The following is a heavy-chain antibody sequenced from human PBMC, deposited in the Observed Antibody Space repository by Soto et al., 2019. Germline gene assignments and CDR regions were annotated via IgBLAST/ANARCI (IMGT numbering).Heavy chain of an antibody. CDR1: GYTFTNYA. CDR3: ARRGYSSSWYYYYYYGMDV. Sequence: XSVKVSCNATGYTFTNYAMHLVRQSPGQRLEWMGWINAGNGNTKYSQKFQGRVTMTRNTSISTAYMELSSLRSEDTAVYYCARRGYSSSWYYYYYYGMDVWGQGTAVTVSS. J-gene: IGHJ6*02. V-gene: IGHV1-3*01. D-gene: IGHD6-13*01. CDR2: INAGNGNT.